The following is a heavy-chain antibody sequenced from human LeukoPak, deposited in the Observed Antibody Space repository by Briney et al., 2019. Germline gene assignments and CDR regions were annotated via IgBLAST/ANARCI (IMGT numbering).Heavy chain of an antibody. Sequence: ASVKVSCKASGGTFSSYAISWVRQAPGQGLEWMGGIIPIFGTANYAQKFQGRVTITADESTSTAYMELSSLRSEDTAVYYCAGFGSGSYLSPEYYFDYWGQGTLVTVSS. V-gene: IGHV1-69*13. D-gene: IGHD3-10*01. CDR2: IIPIFGTA. J-gene: IGHJ4*02. CDR3: AGFGSGSYLSPEYYFDY. CDR1: GGTFSSYA.